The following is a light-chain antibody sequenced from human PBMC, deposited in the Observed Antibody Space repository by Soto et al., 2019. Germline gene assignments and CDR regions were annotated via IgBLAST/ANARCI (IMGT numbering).Light chain of an antibody. CDR3: QQYNSYSWT. CDR2: TAS. J-gene: IGKJ1*01. V-gene: IGKV1-5*03. Sequence: DIQMTQSPSTLSASVGDRVTITCRASQSIRSWLAWYQQKPGRAPKLLIYTASILESGVPSRFSGSGSGTDFTLTISSLQPDDFAPYYCQQYNSYSWTFGQGTKVEI. CDR1: QSIRSW.